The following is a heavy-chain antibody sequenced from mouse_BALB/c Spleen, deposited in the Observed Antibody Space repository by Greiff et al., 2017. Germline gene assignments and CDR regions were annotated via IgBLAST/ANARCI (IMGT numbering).Heavy chain of an antibody. J-gene: IGHJ4*01. D-gene: IGHD1-1*02. CDR1: GYTFTSYY. CDR2: INPSNGGT. Sequence: QVQLQQSGAELVKPGASVKLSCKASGYTFTSYYMYWVKQRPGQGLEWIGEINPSNGGTNFNEKFKSKATLTVDKSSSTAYMQLSSLTSEDSAVYYCTSSLTMRDAMDYWGQGTSVTVSS. V-gene: IGHV1S81*02. CDR3: TSSLTMRDAMDY.